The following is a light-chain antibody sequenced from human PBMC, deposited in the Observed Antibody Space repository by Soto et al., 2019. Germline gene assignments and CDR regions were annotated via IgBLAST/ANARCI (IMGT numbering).Light chain of an antibody. CDR2: FDN. Sequence: QSVLTQPPSASGTPGQRVTISCSGSSSNIETNTVNWFQQLSGTAPKLLIYFDNQRPSGVPDRFSGSKSGTSASLAISGLQSEDEADYYCAAWDDSLNGVLFGGGTKLTV. J-gene: IGLJ2*01. V-gene: IGLV1-44*01. CDR1: SSNIETNT. CDR3: AAWDDSLNGVL.